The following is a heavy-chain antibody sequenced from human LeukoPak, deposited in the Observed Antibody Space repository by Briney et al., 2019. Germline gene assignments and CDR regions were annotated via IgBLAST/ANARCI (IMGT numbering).Heavy chain of an antibody. CDR3: AVGYSGYDLLGLVF. Sequence: SVKVSCKASGGTFSSYAISWVRQAPGQGFEWMGGIIPIFGTANYAQKFQGRVTITADESTSTVYMELSSLRSEDTAVYYCAVGYSGYDLLGLVFWSQGTLVTVSS. CDR1: GGTFSSYA. CDR2: IIPIFGTA. D-gene: IGHD5-12*01. V-gene: IGHV1-69*13. J-gene: IGHJ4*02.